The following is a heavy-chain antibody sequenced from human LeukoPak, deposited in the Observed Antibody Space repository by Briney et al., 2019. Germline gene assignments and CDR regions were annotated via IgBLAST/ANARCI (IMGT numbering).Heavy chain of an antibody. V-gene: IGHV4-4*08. D-gene: IGHD3-22*01. CDR2: IYTSGST. J-gene: IGHJ4*02. CDR1: GGSFSGYY. Sequence: SETLSLTCAVYGGSFSGYYWSWIRQPPGKGLEWIGRIYTSGSTNYNPSLKSRVTISLDTSKNQFSLNLSSVTAADTAVYYCARDHASDSSGFGLDNWGQGTLVTVSS. CDR3: ARDHASDSSGFGLDN.